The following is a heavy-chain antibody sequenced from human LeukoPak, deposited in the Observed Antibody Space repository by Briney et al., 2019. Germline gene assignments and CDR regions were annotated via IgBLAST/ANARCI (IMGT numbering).Heavy chain of an antibody. J-gene: IGHJ4*02. CDR3: AKRGHYSINWYHYFDY. CDR2: IASNGGSE. V-gene: IGHV3-30*18. CDR1: GFTFTTYG. D-gene: IGHD6-13*01. Sequence: GGSLRLSCAASGFTFTTYGLHWVRQAPGKGLEWVAAIASNGGSEYYADAVKGRFTISRDNSKNTLFLQMNSLRPDDTAVYYCAKRGHYSINWYHYFDYWGQGTLVTVSS.